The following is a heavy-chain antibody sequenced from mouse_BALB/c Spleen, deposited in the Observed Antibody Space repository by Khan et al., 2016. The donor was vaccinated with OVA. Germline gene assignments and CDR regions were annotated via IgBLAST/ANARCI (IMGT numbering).Heavy chain of an antibody. V-gene: IGHV14-3*02. CDR1: GFNIKDTY. J-gene: IGHJ2*01. Sequence: EVQLMESGAELVKPGASVKLSCTASGFNIKDTYMHWVQQRPEQGLEWIGRIDPANDNTKYDPKFQGKATITADTSSNTAYLQLSSLTSEDTAGYYCARINAWGQGTTLTVSS. CDR2: IDPANDNT. CDR3: ARINA.